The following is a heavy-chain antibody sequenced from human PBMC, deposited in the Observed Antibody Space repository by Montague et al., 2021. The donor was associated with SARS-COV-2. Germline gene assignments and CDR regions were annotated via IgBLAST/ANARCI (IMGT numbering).Heavy chain of an antibody. V-gene: IGHV3-23*03. J-gene: IGHJ4*02. Sequence: SLRLSCAAPGFTFSSYAMSWVRQTPGKGLEWVALIYNGGSSRYYADSVKGRFTISRDNSKNTLFLQMNSLRADDTAVYYCAKGLGARDLYYLDSWGQGTLVTVSS. CDR3: AKGLGARDLYYLDS. CDR1: GFTFSSYA. D-gene: IGHD3/OR15-3a*01. CDR2: IYNGGSSR.